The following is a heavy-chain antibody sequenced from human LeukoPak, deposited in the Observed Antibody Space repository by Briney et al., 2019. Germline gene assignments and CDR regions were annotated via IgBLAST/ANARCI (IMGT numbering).Heavy chain of an antibody. CDR3: AKDLGAPGYSYGFDY. Sequence: GGSLRLSCAASGFTYSSYVMNWVRQAPGKGLEWVSGISGSGGSSYYADSVKGRFTISRDNSKETLYLQMNSLRAEDTAVYYCAKDLGAPGYSYGFDYWGQGTLVTVSS. J-gene: IGHJ4*02. D-gene: IGHD5-18*01. CDR1: GFTYSSYV. V-gene: IGHV3-23*01. CDR2: ISGSGGSS.